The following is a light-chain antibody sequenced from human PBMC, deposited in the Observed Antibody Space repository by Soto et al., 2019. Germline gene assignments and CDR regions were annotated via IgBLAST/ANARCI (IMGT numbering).Light chain of an antibody. CDR2: KDS. CDR1: ALPKQY. J-gene: IGLJ7*01. Sequence: SYELTQPPSVSVSPGQTARITCSGDALPKQYAYWYQQKPGQAPVLVIYKDSERPSGIPERFSGSSSGTTVTLTISGVQAEDEADYYCQSADSSGTYSVFGGGTQLTRPR. CDR3: QSADSSGTYSV. V-gene: IGLV3-25*03.